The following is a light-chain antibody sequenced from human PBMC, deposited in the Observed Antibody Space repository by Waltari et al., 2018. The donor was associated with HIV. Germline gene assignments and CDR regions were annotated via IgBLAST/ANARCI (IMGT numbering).Light chain of an antibody. CDR3: QQYNNWPRT. J-gene: IGKJ2*01. CDR2: GAS. CDR1: QSVSDN. Sequence: EIVMTQSPATLSVSPGARATLSCSASQSVSDNLAWYQQKPGQPPRLLIYGASTRATDIPARFSGSGSGTEFTLTISSLHSEDFAVYHCQQYNNWPRTFGQGTKLETK. V-gene: IGKV3-15*01.